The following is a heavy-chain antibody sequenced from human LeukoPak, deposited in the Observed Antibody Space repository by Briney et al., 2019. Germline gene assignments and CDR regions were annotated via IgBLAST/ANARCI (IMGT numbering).Heavy chain of an antibody. V-gene: IGHV1-18*01. CDR3: ARLNYYDSSGYYYPDY. CDR1: GYTFTSYG. CDR2: ISAYNGNT. Sequence: ASVKVSCKASGYTFTSYGISWVRQAPGQGLEWTGGISAYNGNTNYAQKLQGRVTMTTDTSTSTAYVELRSLRSDDTAVYYCARLNYYDSSGYYYPDYWGQGTLVTVSS. D-gene: IGHD3-22*01. J-gene: IGHJ4*02.